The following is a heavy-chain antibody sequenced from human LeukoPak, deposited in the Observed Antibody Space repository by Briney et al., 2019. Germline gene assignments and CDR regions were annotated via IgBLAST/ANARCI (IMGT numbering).Heavy chain of an antibody. V-gene: IGHV3-48*02. CDR3: ARVGYDILTGFHN. CDR1: GFTFSDYS. Sequence: GGSLRLSCAASGFTFSDYSINWVRQAPGKGLEWVSFISSRSSSIYYADSVKGRFTISRDNAKKSLYLQMNSLRDEDTAVYYCARVGYDILTGFHNWGQGTLVTVSS. CDR2: ISSRSSSI. D-gene: IGHD3-9*01. J-gene: IGHJ4*02.